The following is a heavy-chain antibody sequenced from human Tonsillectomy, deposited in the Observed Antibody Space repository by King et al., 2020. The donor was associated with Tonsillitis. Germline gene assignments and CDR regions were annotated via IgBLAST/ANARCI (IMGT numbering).Heavy chain of an antibody. CDR1: GFNFAEYA. V-gene: IGHV3-49*03. J-gene: IGHJ4*02. CDR3: PATYYYGSGSGYYFDY. D-gene: IGHD3-10*01. Sequence: QLVQSGGGLVQPGRSLRLSCTSSGFNFAEYAMKWFRQAPGKGPEWVGFIRSKDYGGTTEYAAPMKGRFTISRDDSKSIAYLQMNSLKTEDTAVYYCPATYYYGSGSGYYFDYWGQGTLVTVSS. CDR2: IRSKDYGGTT.